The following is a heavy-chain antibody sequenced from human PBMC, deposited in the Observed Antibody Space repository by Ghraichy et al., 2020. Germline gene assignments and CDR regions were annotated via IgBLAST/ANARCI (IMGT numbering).Heavy chain of an antibody. CDR1: GGSISSSNW. V-gene: IGHV4-4*02. CDR3: ARDGTSSSGTAY. J-gene: IGHJ4*02. Sequence: SETLSLTCAVSGGSISSSNWWSWVHQPPGKGLEWIGEIYHSGSTNYNPSLKSRVTISVDKSKNQFSLKLSSVTAADTAVYYCARDGTSSSGTAYWGQGTLVTVSS. D-gene: IGHD6-13*01. CDR2: IYHSGST.